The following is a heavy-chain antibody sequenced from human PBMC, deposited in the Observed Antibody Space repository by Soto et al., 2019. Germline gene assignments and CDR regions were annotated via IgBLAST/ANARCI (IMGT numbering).Heavy chain of an antibody. Sequence: QVQLVQSGAEVKKPGSSVKVSCKASGGTFSSYAISWVRQAPGQGLEWMGGIIPIFGTANYAQKFQGRVTLTAGESTSRAYMELSSLRSEDTAVDYCARGPAASSWYRMDVWGQGTTVTVSS. CDR1: GGTFSSYA. CDR3: ARGPAASSWYRMDV. CDR2: IIPIFGTA. V-gene: IGHV1-69*12. J-gene: IGHJ6*02. D-gene: IGHD6-13*01.